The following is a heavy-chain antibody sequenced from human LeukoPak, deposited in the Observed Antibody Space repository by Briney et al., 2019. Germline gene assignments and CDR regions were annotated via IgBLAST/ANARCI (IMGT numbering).Heavy chain of an antibody. CDR1: GGTFSSYA. CDR2: IIPILGIA. D-gene: IGHD1-26*01. Sequence: ASVKVSCKASGGTFSSYAISWVRQAPGQGLEWMGRIIPILGIANYAQKFQGRVTMTEDTSTDTAYMELSSLRSEDTAVYYCATGELLSSEYFQHWGQGTLVTVSS. V-gene: IGHV1-69*04. J-gene: IGHJ1*01. CDR3: ATGELLSSEYFQH.